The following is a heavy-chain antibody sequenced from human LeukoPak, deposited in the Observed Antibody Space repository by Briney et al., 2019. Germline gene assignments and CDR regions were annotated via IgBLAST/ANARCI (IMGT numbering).Heavy chain of an antibody. J-gene: IGHJ5*02. Sequence: SETLSLTCAVYGGSFSGYYWSWIRQPPGKGLEWIGEINHSGSTNYNPSLKSRVTISVDTSKNQFSLKLSSVTAADTAVYYCARHLSGSSWFDPWGQGTLVTVSS. CDR2: INHSGST. V-gene: IGHV4-34*01. D-gene: IGHD1-26*01. CDR1: GGSFSGYY. CDR3: ARHLSGSSWFDP.